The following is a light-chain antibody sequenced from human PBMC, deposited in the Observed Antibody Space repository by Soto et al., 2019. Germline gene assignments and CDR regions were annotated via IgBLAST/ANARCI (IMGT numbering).Light chain of an antibody. V-gene: IGLV2-11*01. CDR1: SSDVGAYNY. J-gene: IGLJ1*01. Sequence: QSALTQPRSLSGFRGQSITISCTGTSSDVGAYNYVSWYQQHPGKVPKLMLYDVTKRPSGVPDRFSGSKSGNTASLTISGLQAEDEADYYCCSYVGTYSYVFGTGTKVTVL. CDR3: CSYVGTYSYV. CDR2: DVT.